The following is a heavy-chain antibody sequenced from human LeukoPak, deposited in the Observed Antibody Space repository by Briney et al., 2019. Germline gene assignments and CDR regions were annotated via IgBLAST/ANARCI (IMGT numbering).Heavy chain of an antibody. V-gene: IGHV1-2*02. CDR1: GYTFTGYY. CDR3: ARDSRIVGATSEDYYYGMDV. D-gene: IGHD1-26*01. Sequence: ASVKVSCKASGYTFTGYYMHWVRQAPGQGLEWMGWINPNSGGTNYAQKFQGRVTMTRDTSISTAYMELSRLRSDDTAVYYCARDSRIVGATSEDYYYGMDVWGQGTTVTVSS. J-gene: IGHJ6*02. CDR2: INPNSGGT.